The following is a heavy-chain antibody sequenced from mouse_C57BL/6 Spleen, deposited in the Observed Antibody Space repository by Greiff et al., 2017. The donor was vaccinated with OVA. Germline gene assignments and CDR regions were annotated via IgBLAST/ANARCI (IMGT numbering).Heavy chain of an antibody. CDR2: ISYDGSN. J-gene: IGHJ3*01. CDR3: AREGSCFAY. D-gene: IGHD3-1*01. V-gene: IGHV3-6*01. CDR1: GYSITSCYY. Sequence: EVKLQESGPGLVKPSQSLSLTCSVPGYSITSCYYWNWIRQFPGNKLEWIGYISYDGSNNYNPSLKNRISITRDTSKNQFFLKLNSVTTEDTATYSCAREGSCFAYWGQGTLVTVSA.